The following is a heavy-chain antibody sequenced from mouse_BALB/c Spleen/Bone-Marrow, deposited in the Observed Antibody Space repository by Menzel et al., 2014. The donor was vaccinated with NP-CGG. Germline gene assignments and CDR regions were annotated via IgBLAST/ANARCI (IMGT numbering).Heavy chain of an antibody. Sequence: VQLQQSGAELARPGASVKLSCKASGYTFTSYWMQWVKQRPGQGLEWIGAIYPGDGDTRYTQKFKGKATLTADKSSSTAYMQLSSLASEDSAVYYCAREAGNYLSAMDYWGQGTSVTVSS. V-gene: IGHV1-87*01. CDR2: IYPGDGDT. CDR1: GYTFTSYW. CDR3: AREAGNYLSAMDY. J-gene: IGHJ4*01. D-gene: IGHD2-1*01.